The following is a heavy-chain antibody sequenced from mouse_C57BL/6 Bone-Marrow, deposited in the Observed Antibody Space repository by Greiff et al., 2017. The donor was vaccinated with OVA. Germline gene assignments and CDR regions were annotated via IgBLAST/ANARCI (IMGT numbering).Heavy chain of an antibody. CDR1: GYTFTDYY. Sequence: EVQLQQSGPVLVKPGASVKMSCKASGYTFTDYYMNWVKQSHGKSLEWIGVINPYNGGTSYNQKFKGKATLTVDKSSSTAYMELNSLTSEDSAVYYCARGPPAWFAYWGQGTLVTVSA. CDR3: ARGPPAWFAY. J-gene: IGHJ3*01. V-gene: IGHV1-19*01. CDR2: INPYNGGT.